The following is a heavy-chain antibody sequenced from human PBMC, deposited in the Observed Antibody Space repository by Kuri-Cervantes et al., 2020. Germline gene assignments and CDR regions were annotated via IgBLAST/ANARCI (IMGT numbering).Heavy chain of an antibody. CDR3: AKQWLPRANWFDP. CDR2: IYHSGST. D-gene: IGHD6-19*01. V-gene: IGHV4-4*02. Sequence: SNYYMNCVRQAPGKGLEWIGEIYHSGSTNYNPSLKSRVTISVDKSKNQFSLKLSSVTAANTAVYYCAKQWLPRANWFDPWGQGTLVTVSS. J-gene: IGHJ5*02. CDR1: SNYY.